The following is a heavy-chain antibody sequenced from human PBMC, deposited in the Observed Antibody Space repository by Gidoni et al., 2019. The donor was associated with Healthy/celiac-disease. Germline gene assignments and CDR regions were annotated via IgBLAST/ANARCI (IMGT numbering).Heavy chain of an antibody. CDR3: ARGSYYYGSGSHDAFDI. Sequence: EVQLVESGGGLVKPGGSLRLSCAASGFTFSSYSMNWVRQAPGKGLEWFSSISSSSSYIYYADSVKGRFTISRDNAKNSLYLQMNSLRAEDTAVYYCARGSYYYGSGSHDAFDIWGQGTMVTVSS. V-gene: IGHV3-21*01. J-gene: IGHJ3*02. CDR1: GFTFSSYS. D-gene: IGHD3-10*01. CDR2: ISSSSSYI.